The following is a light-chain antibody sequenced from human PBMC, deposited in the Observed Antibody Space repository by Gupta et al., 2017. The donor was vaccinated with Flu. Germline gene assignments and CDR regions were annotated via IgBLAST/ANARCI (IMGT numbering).Light chain of an antibody. V-gene: IGKV3-20*01. CDR3: HQCDTSPWA. J-gene: IGKJ1*01. Sequence: GTLSLSPGERATLSCRASQSVSSSLLAWYQQKPGQTPRLLIYGASRRATGTPDRFSGSGSGTDFTLTISRLEPEDFAVYYCHQCDTSPWAFGQGTKVEIK. CDR1: QSVSSSL. CDR2: GAS.